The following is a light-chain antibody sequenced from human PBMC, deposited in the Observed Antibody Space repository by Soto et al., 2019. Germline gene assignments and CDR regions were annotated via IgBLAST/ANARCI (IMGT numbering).Light chain of an antibody. CDR3: QQYSRSWS. CDR2: GAS. Sequence: DIQMTQSPSSLSASVGDRVTITCRASESISTWLAWYQQKPGKAPKLLIYGASSLESGVPPRFSGDGSETEFTLTISSLQRDDFGTYYCQQYSRSWSFGQGTKVEIE. CDR1: ESISTW. V-gene: IGKV1-5*03. J-gene: IGKJ1*01.